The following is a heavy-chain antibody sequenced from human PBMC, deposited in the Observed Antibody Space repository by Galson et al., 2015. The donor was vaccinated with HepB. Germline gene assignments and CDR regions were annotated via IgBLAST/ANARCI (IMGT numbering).Heavy chain of an antibody. CDR3: ARWNGVAEAGSFDY. V-gene: IGHV3-33*01. Sequence: SLRLSCAASGFTFSGYGMHWVRQAPGKGLEWVAAIRYDGSKEYYRDSVKGRFTISRDNSKNTLHLQMNSLRSEDTAVYYCARWNGVAEAGSFDYWGQGTLVTVSS. D-gene: IGHD6-19*01. J-gene: IGHJ4*02. CDR1: GFTFSGYG. CDR2: IRYDGSKE.